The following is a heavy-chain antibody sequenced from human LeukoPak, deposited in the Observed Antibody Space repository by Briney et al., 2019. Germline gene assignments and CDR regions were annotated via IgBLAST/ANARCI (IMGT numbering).Heavy chain of an antibody. Sequence: GGSLRLSCAASGFTFSSYWMHWVRQAPGKGLVWVSRINSDGSSTSYADPVKGRFTISRDNAKNTLYLQMNSLRAEDTAVYYCARAPRYCSNGVCCFYYGMDVWGQGTTVTVPS. CDR2: INSDGSST. CDR3: ARAPRYCSNGVCCFYYGMDV. V-gene: IGHV3-74*01. J-gene: IGHJ6*02. CDR1: GFTFSSYW. D-gene: IGHD2-8*01.